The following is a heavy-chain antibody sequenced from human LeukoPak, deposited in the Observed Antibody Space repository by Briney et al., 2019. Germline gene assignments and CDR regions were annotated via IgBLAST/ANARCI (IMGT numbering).Heavy chain of an antibody. CDR1: GYTFTSYD. V-gene: IGHV1-8*01. CDR3: ARGGNPFDAFDI. Sequence: ASVKVSCKASGYTFTSYDINWVRQATGQGLEWMGWVNPNSGNTGYAQKFQGRVTMTRNTSISTAYMELSSLRSEDTAVYYCARGGNPFDAFDIWGQGTMVTVSS. J-gene: IGHJ3*02. D-gene: IGHD1-14*01. CDR2: VNPNSGNT.